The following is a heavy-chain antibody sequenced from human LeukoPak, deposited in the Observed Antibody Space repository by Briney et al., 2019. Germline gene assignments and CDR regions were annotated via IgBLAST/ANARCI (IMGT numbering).Heavy chain of an antibody. CDR2: ISYDGSNK. D-gene: IGHD2-2*02. V-gene: IGHV3-30*04. J-gene: IGHJ6*02. CDR3: ARVGCSSTSCYRGYYYGMDV. CDR1: GFTFSSHA. Sequence: PGRSLRLSCAASGFTFSSHAMHWVRQAPGKGLEWVAVISYDGSNKYYADSVKGRFTISRDNSKNTLYLQMNSLRAEDTAVYYCARVGCSSTSCYRGYYYGMDVWGQGTTVTVSS.